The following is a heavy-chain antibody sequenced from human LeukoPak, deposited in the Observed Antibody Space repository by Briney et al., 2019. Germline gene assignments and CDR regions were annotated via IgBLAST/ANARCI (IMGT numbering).Heavy chain of an antibody. D-gene: IGHD3-10*01. CDR2: IYPGDSDT. V-gene: IGHV5-51*01. J-gene: IGHJ4*02. Sequence: GESLKISCKVSGYSFTSYWIGWVRQMPGKGLEWMGIIYPGDSDTRYSPSFQGQVTISADKSISTAYLQWSSLKASDTAMYYCARTYYYGSGSYYTHFDYWGQGTLVTVSS. CDR1: GYSFTSYW. CDR3: ARTYYYGSGSYYTHFDY.